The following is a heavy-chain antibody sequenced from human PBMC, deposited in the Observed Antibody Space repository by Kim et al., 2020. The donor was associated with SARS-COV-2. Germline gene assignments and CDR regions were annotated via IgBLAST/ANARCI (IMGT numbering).Heavy chain of an antibody. CDR3: ARDIPSIVVVAARGGTFDY. V-gene: IGHV3-48*02. J-gene: IGHJ4*02. Sequence: GRFTISRDNAKNSLYLQMNSLRDEDTAVYYCARDIPSIVVVAARGGTFDYWGQGTLVTVSS. D-gene: IGHD2-15*01.